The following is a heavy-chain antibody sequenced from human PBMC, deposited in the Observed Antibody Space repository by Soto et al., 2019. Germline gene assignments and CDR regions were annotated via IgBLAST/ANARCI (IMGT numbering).Heavy chain of an antibody. J-gene: IGHJ5*02. Sequence: SETLSLTCTVSGGSISSGGYYWSWIRQHPGEGLEWIGYTYYSGSTYYNPSLKSRVTISVDTSKNQFSLKLSSVTAADTAVYYCARGVVVVVAAPWNWFDPWAREPWSPSPQ. CDR2: TYYSGST. CDR1: GGSISSGGYY. CDR3: ARGVVVVVAAPWNWFDP. V-gene: IGHV4-31*03. D-gene: IGHD2-15*01.